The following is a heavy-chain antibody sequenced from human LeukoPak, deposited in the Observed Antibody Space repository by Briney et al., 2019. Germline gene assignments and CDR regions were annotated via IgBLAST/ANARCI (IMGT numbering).Heavy chain of an antibody. Sequence: SETLSLTCTVSGGSISTYYWSWIRQPPGKGQEWIGYIYYSGSTNYNPSLKSRVTISVDTSKNQFSLKLSSVTAADTAVYYCARDAEYFQHWGQGTLVTVSS. CDR1: GGSISTYY. J-gene: IGHJ1*01. V-gene: IGHV4-59*01. CDR2: IYYSGST. CDR3: ARDAEYFQH.